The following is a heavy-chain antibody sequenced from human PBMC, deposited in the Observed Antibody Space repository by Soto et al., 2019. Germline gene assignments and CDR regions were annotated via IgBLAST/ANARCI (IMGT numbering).Heavy chain of an antibody. J-gene: IGHJ5*02. CDR2: TYFRSKWYN. CDR3: AKGDNLGPKTGYAFDP. D-gene: IGHD5-12*01. Sequence: SQTLSLTCALSGDSVSSNTASWNWIRQSPSRGLEWLGRTYFRSKWYNDYAVSVKSRIIINPDTSNNQFSPQLNSVTPEDTAVYFCAKGDNLGPKTGYAFDPWGQEIMVAISS. V-gene: IGHV6-1*01. CDR1: GDSVSSNTAS.